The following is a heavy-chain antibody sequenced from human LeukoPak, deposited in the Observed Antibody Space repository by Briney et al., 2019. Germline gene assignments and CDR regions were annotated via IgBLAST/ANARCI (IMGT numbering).Heavy chain of an antibody. CDR1: GFTFSNYG. Sequence: GRSLRLSCAASGFTFSNYGMHWVRQAPGKGLEWVAVISYDGSNTYYADSVEGRFTISRDNSKNTLYLQMNSLRTEDTALFYCAKDRDTSGWRYFDYWGQGTLVTVSS. CDR2: ISYDGSNT. J-gene: IGHJ4*02. CDR3: AKDRDTSGWRYFDY. D-gene: IGHD6-19*01. V-gene: IGHV3-30*18.